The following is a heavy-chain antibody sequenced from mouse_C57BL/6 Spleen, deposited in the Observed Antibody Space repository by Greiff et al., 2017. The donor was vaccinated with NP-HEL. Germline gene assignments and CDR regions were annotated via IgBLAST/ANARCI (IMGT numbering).Heavy chain of an antibody. Sequence: QVQLQQSGAELARPGASVKMSCKASGYTFTSYTMHWVKQRPGQGLEWIGYINPSSGYTKYNQKFKDKATLTADKSSSTAYMQLSSLTSEDSAVYYCATITTASYAMDYWGQGTSVTVSS. J-gene: IGHJ4*01. CDR3: ATITTASYAMDY. V-gene: IGHV1-4*01. CDR2: INPSSGYT. D-gene: IGHD1-1*01. CDR1: GYTFTSYT.